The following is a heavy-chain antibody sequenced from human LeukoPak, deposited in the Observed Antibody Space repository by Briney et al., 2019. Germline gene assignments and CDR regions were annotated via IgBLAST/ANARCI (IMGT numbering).Heavy chain of an antibody. D-gene: IGHD3-22*01. V-gene: IGHV3-23*01. CDR3: AKSAYYDSSGFYREYYFDY. J-gene: IGHJ4*02. CDR2: ISGSGGST. Sequence: GGSLRLSCAASRFTFSNYVMSWVRQAPGKGLEWVSTISGSGGSTYYADSVKGRFTISRDNSKNTLHLQMNSLRAEDTAVYYCAKSAYYDSSGFYREYYFDYWGQGTLVTVSS. CDR1: RFTFSNYV.